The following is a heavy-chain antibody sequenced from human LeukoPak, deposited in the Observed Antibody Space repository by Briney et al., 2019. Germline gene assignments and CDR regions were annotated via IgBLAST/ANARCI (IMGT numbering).Heavy chain of an antibody. D-gene: IGHD3-22*01. J-gene: IGHJ4*02. CDR1: GGSISSSSYY. Sequence: SETLSLTCTVSGGSISSSSYYWGWIRQPPGKGLEWIGSIYYSGSTYYNPSLKSRVTISVDTSKNQFSLKLSSVTAAGTAVYYCARVDYDSYFDYWGQGTLVTVSS. CDR2: IYYSGST. V-gene: IGHV4-39*07. CDR3: ARVDYDSYFDY.